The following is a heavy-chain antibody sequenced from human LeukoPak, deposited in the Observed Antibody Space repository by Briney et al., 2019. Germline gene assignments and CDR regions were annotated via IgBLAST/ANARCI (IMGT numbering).Heavy chain of an antibody. Sequence: GGSLKLSCAASGFTFSTFWMSWVRQAPGKGLEWVANIKTDGSEKYYVDSMKGRFTVSRDNAKNSLYLQMDSLRAEDTAVYYCARGGTFVSDYWGQGTLVTVSS. CDR1: GFTFSTFW. CDR3: ARGGTFVSDY. J-gene: IGHJ4*02. CDR2: IKTDGSEK. V-gene: IGHV3-7*01. D-gene: IGHD2-15*01.